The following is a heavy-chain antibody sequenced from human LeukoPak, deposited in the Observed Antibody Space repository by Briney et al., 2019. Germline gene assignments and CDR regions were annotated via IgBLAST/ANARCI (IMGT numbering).Heavy chain of an antibody. V-gene: IGHV4-39*07. J-gene: IGHJ6*03. Sequence: SETLSLTCTVSGGSITSNSDYWGWIRHPTGKRQEWIGSITYSGSTYYNPSLKSRVTMSVDTSKNQFSPKLSSVTAADTAVYYCARTTMVRGTYYMDVWGKGTTVTISS. CDR3: ARTTMVRGTYYMDV. D-gene: IGHD3-10*01. CDR1: GGSITSNSDY. CDR2: ITYSGST.